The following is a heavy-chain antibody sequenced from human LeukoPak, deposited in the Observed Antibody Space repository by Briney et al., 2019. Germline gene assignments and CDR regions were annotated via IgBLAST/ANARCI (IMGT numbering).Heavy chain of an antibody. CDR1: GGTFSSYA. J-gene: IGHJ6*04. CDR3: AKRDNVYYYYGMDV. D-gene: IGHD1-14*01. Sequence: LVKVSCKASGGTFSSYAISWVRQAPGQGLEWMGGIIPIFGTANYAQKFQGRVTITADKSTSTAYMELSSLRSEDTAVYYCAKRDNVYYYYGMDVWGKGTTVTVSS. V-gene: IGHV1-69*06. CDR2: IIPIFGTA.